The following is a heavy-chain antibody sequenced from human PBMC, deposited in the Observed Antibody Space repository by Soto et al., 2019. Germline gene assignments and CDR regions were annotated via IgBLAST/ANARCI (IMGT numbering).Heavy chain of an antibody. CDR2: ISGSGGST. CDR1: GFTFSNFA. V-gene: IGHV3-23*01. CDR3: AKGAAAATRRQMWVES. J-gene: IGHJ5*01. Sequence: EVQLLESGGGLIQPGGSLRLSCAASGFTFSNFAMTWVRQAPGKGLEWVLSISGSGGSTYSPDSVKGRFTISRDNSKDTRDRHLNSLTAAGTAVYYCAKGAAAATRRQMWVESWGQGTLVTVSS. D-gene: IGHD6-13*01.